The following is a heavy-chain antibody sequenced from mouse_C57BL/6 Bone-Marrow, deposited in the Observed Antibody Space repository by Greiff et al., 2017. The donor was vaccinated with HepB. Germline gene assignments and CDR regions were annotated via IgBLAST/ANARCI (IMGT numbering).Heavy chain of an antibody. J-gene: IGHJ1*03. CDR1: GFSLTSYG. CDR2: IWSGGST. Sequence: VKLVESGPGLVQPSQSLSITCTVSGFSLTSYGVHWVRQSPGKGLEWLGVIWSGGSTDYNAAFISRLSISKDNSKSQVFFKMNSLQADDTAIYYCARNCGIYDGYYGYFDVWGTGTTVTVSS. CDR3: ARNCGIYDGYYGYFDV. D-gene: IGHD2-3*01. V-gene: IGHV2-2*01.